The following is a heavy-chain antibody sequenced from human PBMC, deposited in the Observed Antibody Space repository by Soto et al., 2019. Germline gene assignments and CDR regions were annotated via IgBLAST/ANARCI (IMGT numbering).Heavy chain of an antibody. V-gene: IGHV3-7*03. CDR2: IKEDGSEK. Sequence: EVQLVESGGGLVQPGGSLRLSCAASGFTLSSFWMSWVRQAPGKGLEWVASIKEDGSEKTYVDSVKGRFSISRDTTKNALYLQMNSLRVEDAAVYYCASYRTMGCWGQGTPVTVSS. CDR3: ASYRTMGC. J-gene: IGHJ4*02. D-gene: IGHD1-26*01. CDR1: GFTLSSFW.